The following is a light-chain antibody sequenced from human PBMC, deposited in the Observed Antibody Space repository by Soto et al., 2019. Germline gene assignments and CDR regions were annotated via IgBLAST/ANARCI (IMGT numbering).Light chain of an antibody. J-gene: IGKJ5*01. CDR1: EDINSR. V-gene: IGKV1-12*01. Sequence: DIQITHSPSSVSASVGDRVTISCRSSEDINSRLDWYQQKPGNAPKLLIYAAFILQSGVPSRFSGYGSGTDFTLSISSLQPEDFATYYCQQADSFPITLGQGTRLEIK. CDR2: AAF. CDR3: QQADSFPIT.